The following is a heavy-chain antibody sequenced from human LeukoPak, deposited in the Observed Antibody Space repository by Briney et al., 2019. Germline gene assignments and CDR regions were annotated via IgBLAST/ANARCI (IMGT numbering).Heavy chain of an antibody. CDR3: ASLDYYYYMDV. Sequence: GGSLRLSCAASGFTFSSYAMSWVRQAPGKGLEWVSAISGSGGSTYYADSVKGRFTISRDNAKNSLYLQMNSLRAEDTAVYYCASLDYYYYMDVWGKGTTVTVSS. V-gene: IGHV3-23*01. D-gene: IGHD5/OR15-5a*01. CDR1: GFTFSSYA. J-gene: IGHJ6*03. CDR2: ISGSGGST.